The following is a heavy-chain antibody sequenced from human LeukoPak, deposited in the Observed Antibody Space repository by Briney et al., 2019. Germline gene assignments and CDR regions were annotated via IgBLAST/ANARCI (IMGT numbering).Heavy chain of an antibody. CDR1: GGSISSGGYY. V-gene: IGHV4-31*03. J-gene: IGHJ4*02. D-gene: IGHD2-21*02. Sequence: SETLSPTCTVSGGSISSGGYYWSWVRQHPGEGLEWIGYIYYSGSTYYNPSLKSRVTISVDTSKNQFSLKLSSVTAADTAVYYCARNLRDSYFDYWGQGTLVTVSS. CDR2: IYYSGST. CDR3: ARNLRDSYFDY.